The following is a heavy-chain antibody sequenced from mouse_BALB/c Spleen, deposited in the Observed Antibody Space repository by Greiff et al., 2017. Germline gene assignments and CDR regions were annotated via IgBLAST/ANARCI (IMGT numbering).Heavy chain of an antibody. V-gene: IGHV6-6*02. D-gene: IGHD3-1*01. Sequence: EVKVEESGGGLVQPGGSMKLSCVASGFTFSNYWMNWVRQSPEKGLEWVAEIRLKSNNYATHYAESVKGRFTISRDDSKSSVYLQMNNLRAEDTGIYYCTRRKGYGDAMDYWGQGTSVTVSS. CDR2: IRLKSNNYAT. CDR1: GFTFSNYW. CDR3: TRRKGYGDAMDY. J-gene: IGHJ4*01.